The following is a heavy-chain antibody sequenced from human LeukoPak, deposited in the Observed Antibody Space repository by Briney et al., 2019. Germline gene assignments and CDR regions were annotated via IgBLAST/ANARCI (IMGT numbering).Heavy chain of an antibody. CDR1: GGSISSSTYY. CDR2: IYYSGAT. Sequence: SETLSLTCSVSGGSISSSTYYWGWIRQPPGKGLEWIGSIYYSGATYYGPSLKSRVTISVDTSKNQFSLKLTSVTAADTAVYFCARPRDYFYYMDVWGKGTTVTISS. V-gene: IGHV4-39*01. CDR3: ARPRDYFYYMDV. J-gene: IGHJ6*03.